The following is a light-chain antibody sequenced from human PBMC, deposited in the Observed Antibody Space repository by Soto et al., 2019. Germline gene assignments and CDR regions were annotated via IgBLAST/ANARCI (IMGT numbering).Light chain of an antibody. J-gene: IGKJ5*01. V-gene: IGKV1-12*01. CDR2: GAS. CDR3: QQANSFPLP. Sequence: DIQLTQSPSSLSASVGDRVTIICRASQGVSKWLAWYQQKPGKAPILLIHGASNLQTGVPSRFSGSGSGADFVLAITSLRPEYIATYFCQQANSFPLPFGQGTRLDIK. CDR1: QGVSKW.